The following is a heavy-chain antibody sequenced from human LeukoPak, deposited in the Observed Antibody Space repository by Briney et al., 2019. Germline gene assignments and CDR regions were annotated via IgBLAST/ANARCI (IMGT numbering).Heavy chain of an antibody. Sequence: SETLSLTCTVSGGSISSSSYYWGWIRQPPGKGLEWIGSIYYSGSTYYNPSLKSRVTISVDTSKNQFSLKLSSVTAADTAVYYCARESGEVLLWSQGTMVTVSS. J-gene: IGHJ3*01. CDR3: ARESGEVLL. D-gene: IGHD3-10*01. V-gene: IGHV4-39*07. CDR1: GGSISSSSYY. CDR2: IYYSGST.